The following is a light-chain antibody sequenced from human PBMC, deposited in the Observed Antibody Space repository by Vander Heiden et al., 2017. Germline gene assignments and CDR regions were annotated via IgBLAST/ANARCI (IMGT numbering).Light chain of an antibody. J-gene: IGKJ5*01. CDR3: QQSYSTPIT. CDR1: QSISSY. V-gene: IGKV1-39*01. Sequence: IQMSQSPSPLSASVGDRVTITCRASQSISSYLNWYQQKPGKAPKLLLYAASSLQRGVPSRFSGSGSGTDFTLTISSLQPEDFATYYCQQSYSTPITFGQGTRLEIK. CDR2: AAS.